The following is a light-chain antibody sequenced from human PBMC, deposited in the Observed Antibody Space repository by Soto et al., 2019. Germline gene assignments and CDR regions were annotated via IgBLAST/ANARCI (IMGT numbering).Light chain of an antibody. CDR1: SSDVGGYNY. Sequence: QSALTQPRSVSGSPGQSVTISCTGTSSDVGGYNYVSWYQHHPGKAPKLIVYGVTNRPSGIPDRISGSKSGNTASLTISGHEDEEEADYYSCSYAGRSLVFGGGTKLTVL. CDR3: CSYAGRSLV. J-gene: IGLJ2*01. CDR2: GVT. V-gene: IGLV2-11*01.